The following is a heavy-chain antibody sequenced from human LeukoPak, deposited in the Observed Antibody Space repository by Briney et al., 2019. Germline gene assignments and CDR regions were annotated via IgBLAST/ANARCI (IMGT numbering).Heavy chain of an antibody. V-gene: IGHV4-34*01. Sequence: PSETLSLTCAVYCGSFSGYYWSWLHHPPQKGQERIGEINHSGSTNYNQSLKSRVTFSVDTSKNQFSLKLSSVTAADTAVYYCARFMSGWYSDYWGQGALVTVSS. CDR1: CGSFSGYY. CDR2: INHSGST. J-gene: IGHJ4*02. CDR3: ARFMSGWYSDY. D-gene: IGHD6-19*01.